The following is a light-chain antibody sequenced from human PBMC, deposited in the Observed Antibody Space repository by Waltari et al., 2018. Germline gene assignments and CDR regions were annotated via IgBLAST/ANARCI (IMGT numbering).Light chain of an antibody. CDR3: CSYAGSSTFAV. CDR1: SSDVGSYNL. J-gene: IGLJ3*02. Sequence: QSALTQPASVSGSPGQSITISCTGTSSDVGSYNLVSWYQQHPRKAPKLMIYAGSKRTAGVSTRFSGFQSGNTASLTISGLQAEDEADYYCCSYAGSSTFAVFGGGTKLTVL. CDR2: AGS. V-gene: IGLV2-23*03.